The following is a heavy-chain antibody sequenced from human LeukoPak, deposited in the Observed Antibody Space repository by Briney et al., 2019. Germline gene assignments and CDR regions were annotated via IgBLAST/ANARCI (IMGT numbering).Heavy chain of an antibody. CDR2: ISGSGGST. Sequence: TGGSLRLSCAASGFTFSSYAMSWVRQAPGKGLEWVSAISGSGGSTYYADSVKGRFTISRDNSKNTLYLQMNSLRAEDTAVYYCARKGVEMATILDYWGQGTLVTVSS. V-gene: IGHV3-23*01. D-gene: IGHD5-24*01. J-gene: IGHJ4*02. CDR1: GFTFSSYA. CDR3: ARKGVEMATILDY.